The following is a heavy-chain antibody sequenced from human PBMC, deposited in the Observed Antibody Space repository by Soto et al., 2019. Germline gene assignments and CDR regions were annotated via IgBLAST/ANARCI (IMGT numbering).Heavy chain of an antibody. CDR2: ISGSGGST. D-gene: IGHD3-10*01. V-gene: IGHV3-23*01. Sequence: GGSLRLSCAASGFTFSSYSMSWVRQAPGKGLEWVSAISGSGGSTYYADSVKGRFTISRDNSKNTLYLQMNSLRAEDTAVYYCAKPYYGSGSRFSSGAFDIWGQGTMVT. J-gene: IGHJ3*02. CDR3: AKPYYGSGSRFSSGAFDI. CDR1: GFTFSSYS.